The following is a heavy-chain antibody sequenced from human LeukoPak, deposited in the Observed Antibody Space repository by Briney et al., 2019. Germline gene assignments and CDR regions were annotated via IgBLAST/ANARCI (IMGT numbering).Heavy chain of an antibody. V-gene: IGHV1-24*01. CDR1: GYTLTELS. J-gene: IGHJ3*02. Sequence: VASVKVSCKVSGYTLTELSMHWVRQAPGKGLEWMGGFDPEDGETIYAQKFQGRVTMTEDTSTDTAYMELSSPRSEDTAVYYCATDQYSGSYSIWGQGTMVTVSS. CDR2: FDPEDGET. CDR3: ATDQYSGSYSI. D-gene: IGHD1-26*01.